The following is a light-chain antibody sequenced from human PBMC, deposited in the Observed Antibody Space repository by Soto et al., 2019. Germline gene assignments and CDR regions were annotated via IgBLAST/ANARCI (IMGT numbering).Light chain of an antibody. CDR1: SSDVGSYNL. CDR2: EVS. CDR3: CSYAGSSTPVI. V-gene: IGLV2-23*02. J-gene: IGLJ1*01. Sequence: QSALTQPASVSGSPGQSITISCTGTSSDVGSYNLVSWYQQHPGKAPKLIYEVSKRPSGVSNRFSGSKSGNTASLTISGLQAEDEADYYCCSYAGSSTPVIFGTGTKLTVL.